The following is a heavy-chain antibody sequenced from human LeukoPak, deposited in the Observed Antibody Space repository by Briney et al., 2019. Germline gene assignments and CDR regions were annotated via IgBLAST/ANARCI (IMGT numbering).Heavy chain of an antibody. CDR1: GGSISSYY. Sequence: SETLSLTCTASGGSISSYYWSWIRQPPGKGLEWIGHIYYSGSTNYNPSLKSRVTISVDTSKNQFSLNLSSVTAADTAMYYCARAVGTSRNFFDYWGQGTLVTVSS. CDR2: IYYSGST. CDR3: ARAVGTSRNFFDY. V-gene: IGHV4-59*12. D-gene: IGHD4-23*01. J-gene: IGHJ4*02.